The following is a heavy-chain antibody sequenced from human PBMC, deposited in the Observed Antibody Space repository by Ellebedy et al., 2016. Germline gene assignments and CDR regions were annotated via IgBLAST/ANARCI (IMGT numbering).Heavy chain of an antibody. Sequence: GGSLRLSCAASGFSFSSYAMHWVRQAPGKGLEYVSGISRNGVSTYYGDSVKGRFTISRDSSKNTLFLQMGILRAEDMAVYYCARGDWGFVDYWGQGTLVTVSS. CDR3: ARGDWGFVDY. J-gene: IGHJ4*02. CDR1: GFSFSSYA. D-gene: IGHD3/OR15-3a*01. CDR2: ISRNGVST. V-gene: IGHV3-64*02.